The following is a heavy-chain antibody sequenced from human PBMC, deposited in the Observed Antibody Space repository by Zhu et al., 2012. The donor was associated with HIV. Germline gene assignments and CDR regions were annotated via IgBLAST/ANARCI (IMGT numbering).Heavy chain of an antibody. CDR2: IYHSGST. V-gene: IGHV4-38-2*02. D-gene: IGHD3-10*01. J-gene: IGHJ4*02. CDR3: ARDTYYYGSGSDFDY. CDR1: GYSISSGYY. Sequence: QVQLQESGPGLVKPSETLSLTCAVSGYSISSGYYWGWIRQPPGKGLEWIGSIYHSGSTYYNPPLKSRVTISVDTSKNQFSLKLSSVTAADTAVYYCARDTYYYGSGSDFDYWGQGTLVTVSS.